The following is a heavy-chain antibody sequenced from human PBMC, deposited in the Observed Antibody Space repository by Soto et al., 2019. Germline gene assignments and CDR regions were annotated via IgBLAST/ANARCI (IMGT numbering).Heavy chain of an antibody. Sequence: ASVKVSCKASGYTFTNYDITWVRQAAGQGLEWVGWVNPNSGYTAYAQKFVGRVTMTRNTPLRTAYMELSSLTSGDTAVYYCARVPTPTYGDSDKNNWFDPWGQGTLVTVSS. CDR2: VNPNSGYT. CDR3: ARVPTPTYGDSDKNNWFDP. J-gene: IGHJ5*02. V-gene: IGHV1-8*01. CDR1: GYTFTNYD. D-gene: IGHD4-17*01.